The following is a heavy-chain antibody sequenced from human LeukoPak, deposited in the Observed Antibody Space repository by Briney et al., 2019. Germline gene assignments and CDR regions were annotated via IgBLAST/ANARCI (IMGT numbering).Heavy chain of an antibody. CDR3: AKDGAWFGELLIGAESYYYYYMDV. D-gene: IGHD3-10*01. CDR2: ISSNGGST. Sequence: GGSLRLSCAASGFTFSSYAMHWVRQAPGKGLEYVSAISSNGGSTYYANSVKGRFTISRDNSKNTLYLQMNSLRAEDTAVYYCAKDGAWFGELLIGAESYYYYYMDVWGKGTTVTISS. CDR1: GFTFSSYA. V-gene: IGHV3-64*01. J-gene: IGHJ6*03.